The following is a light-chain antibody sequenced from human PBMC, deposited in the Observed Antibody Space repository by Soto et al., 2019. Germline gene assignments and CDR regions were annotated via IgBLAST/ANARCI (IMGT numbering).Light chain of an antibody. Sequence: DIQMTQSPSTLSASVGDRVTITCRASQSISGWLAWYQQKPGKAPKLLIYKASSLESGVPSRFSGSGSGTEFTLTISILQSDDFATYDCQQYDSLVTFGPGTKVYIK. CDR1: QSISGW. CDR2: KAS. CDR3: QQYDSLVT. J-gene: IGKJ3*01. V-gene: IGKV1-5*03.